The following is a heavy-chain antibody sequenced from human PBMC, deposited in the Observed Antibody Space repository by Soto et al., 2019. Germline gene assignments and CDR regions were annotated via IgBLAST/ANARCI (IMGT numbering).Heavy chain of an antibody. Sequence: SETLSLTCTVSGDSISEYYWSWIRQPPGKGLEWIGYIYYSGSTNSNNPSLKSRVAISVDTSKNEFSLKLSSVAAADTAVYYCARHSSGTSFDPWGQGTLVTVSS. J-gene: IGHJ5*02. CDR1: GDSISEYY. V-gene: IGHV4-59*08. CDR3: ARHSSGTSFDP. CDR2: IYYSGST. D-gene: IGHD3-10*01.